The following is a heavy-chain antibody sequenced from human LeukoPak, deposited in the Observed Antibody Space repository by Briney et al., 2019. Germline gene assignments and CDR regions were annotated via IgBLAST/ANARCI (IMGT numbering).Heavy chain of an antibody. V-gene: IGHV5-51*01. CDR3: ARFGAAAGKTTREYYYYGMDV. D-gene: IGHD6-13*01. CDR1: GSSFASYW. J-gene: IGHJ6*02. Sequence: GESLKISCKGSGSSFASYWIGWVRQMPGKGLEWMGFIYPGDSDTRYSPSFQGQVTISADKSINTAYLQWSSLKASDTAMYYCARFGAAAGKTTREYYYYGMDVWGQGTTVTVSS. CDR2: IYPGDSDT.